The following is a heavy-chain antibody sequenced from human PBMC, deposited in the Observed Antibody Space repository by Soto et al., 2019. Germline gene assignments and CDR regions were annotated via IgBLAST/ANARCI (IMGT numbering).Heavy chain of an antibody. Sequence: SETLSLTCAVSGGSISSGGYSWSWIRQPPGKGLEWIGYINHSGSTNYNPSLKSRVTISVDTSKNQFSLKLSSVTAADTAVYYCARARRRTTVTTPELCVFQYWGQGTLVTVSS. CDR3: ARARRRTTVTTPELCVFQY. V-gene: IGHV4-30-2*01. CDR2: INHSGST. CDR1: GGSISSGGYS. D-gene: IGHD4-17*01. J-gene: IGHJ4*02.